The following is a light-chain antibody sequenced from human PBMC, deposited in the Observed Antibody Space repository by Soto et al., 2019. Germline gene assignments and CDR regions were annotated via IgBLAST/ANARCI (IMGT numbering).Light chain of an antibody. Sequence: EIALTQSPGTLSVSPGERATLSCRASQSVSSNLAWYQQKPGQAPRLLIYGASSRATGIPDRYSGSRFGTDFALTISRLEPEDFAVYYCQHYDISLFAFGPGTKVDIK. CDR3: QHYDISLFA. CDR2: GAS. V-gene: IGKV3-20*01. J-gene: IGKJ3*01. CDR1: QSVSSN.